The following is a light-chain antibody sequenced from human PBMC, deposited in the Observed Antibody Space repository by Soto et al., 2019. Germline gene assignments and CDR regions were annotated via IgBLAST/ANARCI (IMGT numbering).Light chain of an antibody. V-gene: IGKV3-20*01. J-gene: IGKJ5*01. CDR1: QSVKNNY. CDR3: QQYGSSPT. CDR2: GAS. Sequence: ERVLTHSPGTLSLSPGDRATLSCRASQSVKNNYLVWYQQKVGQAPRLLMSGASSRATGIPDRFSGSGSGTDFTLTISRLEPEDFAVYYCQQYGSSPTFGQGTRLEIK.